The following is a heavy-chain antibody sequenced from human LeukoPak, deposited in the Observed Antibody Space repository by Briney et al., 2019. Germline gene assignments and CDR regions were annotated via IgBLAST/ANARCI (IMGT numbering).Heavy chain of an antibody. D-gene: IGHD2-15*01. Sequence: SETLSLTCTVSGGSISSYYWSWIRQPPGKGLEWIGYIYYSGSTNYNPSLKSRVTISVDTSKNQFSLKLSSVTAADTAVYYCARSDTCGGSCPPNTFDAFDIWGQGTIVTVSS. CDR2: IYYSGST. CDR1: GGSISSYY. V-gene: IGHV4-59*01. CDR3: ARSDTCGGSCPPNTFDAFDI. J-gene: IGHJ3*02.